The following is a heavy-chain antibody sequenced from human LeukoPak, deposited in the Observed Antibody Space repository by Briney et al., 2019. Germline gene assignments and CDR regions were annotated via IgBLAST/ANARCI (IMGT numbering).Heavy chain of an antibody. CDR3: ARSAYSGSFDY. J-gene: IGHJ4*02. CDR2: IYSGGST. V-gene: IGHV3-66*01. CDR1: GFTVSSNY. Sequence: GRSLRLSCAASGFTVSSNYMSWVRQAPGKGLEWVSVIYSGGSTYYADSVKGRFTISRDNSKNTLYLQMNSLRAEDTAVYYCARSAYSGSFDYWGQGTLVTVSS. D-gene: IGHD1-26*01.